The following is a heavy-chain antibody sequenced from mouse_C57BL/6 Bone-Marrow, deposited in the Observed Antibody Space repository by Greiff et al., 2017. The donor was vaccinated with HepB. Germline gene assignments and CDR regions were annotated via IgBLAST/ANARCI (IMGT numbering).Heavy chain of an antibody. CDR3: ARHEGAADYYGSSPAWFAY. CDR1: GYTFTEYT. J-gene: IGHJ3*01. Sequence: VKLMESGAELVKPGASVKLSCKASGYTFTEYTIHWVNQRSGQGLEWIGWFYPGSGSIKYNEKFKDKATLTADKSSSTVYMELSRLTSEDSAVYFCARHEGAADYYGSSPAWFAYWGQGTLVTVSA. V-gene: IGHV1-62-2*01. D-gene: IGHD1-1*01. CDR2: FYPGSGSI.